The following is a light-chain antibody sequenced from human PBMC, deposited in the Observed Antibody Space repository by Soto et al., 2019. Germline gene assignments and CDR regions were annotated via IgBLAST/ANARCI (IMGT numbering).Light chain of an antibody. V-gene: IGLV6-57*04. Sequence: NFMLTQPHSVSESPGKTATISCTRSSGGIADNYVQWYQQRPGSAPTIVIFEDNRRPSGVPDRFSGSIDRSSNSASLTISGLKTEDEADYYCQSYDDSNVVFGGGTKLTVL. CDR2: EDN. J-gene: IGLJ3*02. CDR3: QSYDDSNVV. CDR1: SGGIADNY.